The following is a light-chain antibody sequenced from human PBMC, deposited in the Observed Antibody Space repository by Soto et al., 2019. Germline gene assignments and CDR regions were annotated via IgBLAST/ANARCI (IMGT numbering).Light chain of an antibody. CDR2: DNN. Sequence: QSALTQPPAVSAAPGQTVTISCSGISSNIGNNYVSWYQQLPGTAPKLLIYDNNKRPSGIPDRFSGSKSGASATLGITGLQTGDEADYFCATCNSSLSALFGTGTKLTVL. CDR3: ATCNSSLSAL. J-gene: IGLJ1*01. CDR1: SSNIGNNY. V-gene: IGLV1-51*01.